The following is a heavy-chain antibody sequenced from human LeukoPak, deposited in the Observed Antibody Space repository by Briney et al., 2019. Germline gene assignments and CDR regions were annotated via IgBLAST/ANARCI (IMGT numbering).Heavy chain of an antibody. D-gene: IGHD1-26*01. CDR3: ARAMYSGGRTLDY. J-gene: IGHJ4*02. Sequence: TGGSLRLSCAASGFTFSNFNMHWVRQAPGKGLEWLAYISYDGGNKYYADSVKGRFAISRDNSKNTLYLEMNSLRVEDTAVYYCARAMYSGGRTLDYWGQGTLVTVSS. V-gene: IGHV3-33*05. CDR2: ISYDGGNK. CDR1: GFTFSNFN.